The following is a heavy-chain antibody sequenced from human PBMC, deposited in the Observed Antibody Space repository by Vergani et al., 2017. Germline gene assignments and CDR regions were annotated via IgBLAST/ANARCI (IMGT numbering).Heavy chain of an antibody. V-gene: IGHV4-4*07. J-gene: IGHJ4*02. CDR1: GGSISSYY. Sequence: QLQLQESGPGLVKPSETLSLTCTVSGGSISSYYWSWIRQPAGKGLEWIGRIYTSGSTNYNPSLKSRVTMSVDTSKNQFSLKLSSVTAADTAVYYCARGSLFEGVVVPAAMFYWGQGTLVTVSS. CDR2: IYTSGST. CDR3: ARGSLFEGVVVPAAMFY. D-gene: IGHD2-2*01.